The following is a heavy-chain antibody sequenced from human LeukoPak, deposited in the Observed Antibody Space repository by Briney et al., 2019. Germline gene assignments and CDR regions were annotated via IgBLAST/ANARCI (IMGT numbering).Heavy chain of an antibody. J-gene: IGHJ3*02. D-gene: IGHD6-19*01. CDR1: VYTYSSYT. CDR3: AKRVAEQSTSWYIDI. V-gene: IGHV3-23*02. CDR2: IDGSGVTS. Sequence: GGSLRLSCAASVYTYSSYTMLCGRQARGKGREAGSAIDGSGVTSFYGDSVKARFTISRDNSKNTLYLQMNSLRAEDTALYYCAKRVAEQSTSWYIDIWGLGTMVTVSS.